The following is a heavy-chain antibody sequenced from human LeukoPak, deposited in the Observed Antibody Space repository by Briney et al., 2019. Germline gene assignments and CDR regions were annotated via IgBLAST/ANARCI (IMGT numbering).Heavy chain of an antibody. V-gene: IGHV4-38-2*02. CDR1: GYSISSGYY. Sequence: PSETLSLTCTVSGYSISSGYYWGWIRQPPGKGLEWIGSIYHSGSTCYNPSLKSRVTISVDTSKNQFSLKLSSVTAADTAVYYCARVAGLNYYYYMDIWGKGTTVTVSS. CDR2: IYHSGST. CDR3: ARVAGLNYYYYMDI. J-gene: IGHJ6*03.